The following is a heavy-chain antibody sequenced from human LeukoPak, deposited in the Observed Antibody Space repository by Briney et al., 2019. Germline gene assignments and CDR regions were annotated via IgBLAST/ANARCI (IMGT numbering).Heavy chain of an antibody. CDR3: ATRSGDFWSGFES. Sequence: ASVKVSCKVSGYILSDLNIQWVRQAPGKGLECMGDLEPGLATTNYAQNFQGRLTMTEEISTDTVYIELSSLTSEDTAVYYCATRSGDFWSGFESWGQGTLVTVSS. CDR1: GYILSDLN. CDR2: LEPGLATT. D-gene: IGHD3-3*01. J-gene: IGHJ4*02. V-gene: IGHV1-24*01.